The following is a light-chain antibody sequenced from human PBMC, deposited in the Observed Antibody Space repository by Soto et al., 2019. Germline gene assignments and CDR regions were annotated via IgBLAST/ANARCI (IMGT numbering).Light chain of an antibody. J-gene: IGLJ2*01. Sequence: QSVLTQPASVSGSPGQSITISCTATSSDVGSYNFVSWYQQHPGKAPKLIIYEATKRPSGVSNRFSGSKSGNTASLTISGLQAEDEADYYCCSHAGSGTLVFGGGTKVTVL. CDR1: SSDVGSYNF. CDR3: CSHAGSGTLV. CDR2: EAT. V-gene: IGLV2-23*01.